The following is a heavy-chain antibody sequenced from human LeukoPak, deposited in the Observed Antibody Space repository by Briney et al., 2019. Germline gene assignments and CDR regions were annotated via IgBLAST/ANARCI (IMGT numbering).Heavy chain of an antibody. D-gene: IGHD3-10*01. J-gene: IGHJ4*02. Sequence: SVKVSCKASGFTFTSSAVQWVRQARGQRLEWIGWIVVGSGNTNYAQKFQERVTITRDMSTSTAYMELSSLRSEDTAVYYCAADLGFGELLPTDWGQGTLGTVSS. V-gene: IGHV1-58*01. CDR3: AADLGFGELLPTD. CDR1: GFTFTSSA. CDR2: IVVGSGNT.